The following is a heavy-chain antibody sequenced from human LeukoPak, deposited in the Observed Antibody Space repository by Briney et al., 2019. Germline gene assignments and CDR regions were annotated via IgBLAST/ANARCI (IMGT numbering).Heavy chain of an antibody. Sequence: QSGGSLRLSCAASGFTFSSHWMSWVRQAPGKGLEWVANINQYGSERNYVDSVKGRFTISRDNAKNSLYLQMNSLRAEDTAVYYCARLESSSSYYYYYYYMDVWGKGTTVTVSS. V-gene: IGHV3-7*01. CDR1: GFTFSSHW. CDR2: INQYGSER. CDR3: ARLESSSSYYYYYYYMDV. J-gene: IGHJ6*03. D-gene: IGHD6-6*01.